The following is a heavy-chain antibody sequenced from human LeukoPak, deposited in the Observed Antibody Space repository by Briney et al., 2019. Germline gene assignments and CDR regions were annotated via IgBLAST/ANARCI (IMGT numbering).Heavy chain of an antibody. J-gene: IGHJ3*01. CDR2: IYSGDNA. Sequence: GGSLRLSCAASGVTVGSNYMSWVRQAPGKGLEWVSVIYSGDNAYYADSVKGRFTISRDNSKNTLNLQMNGLRAEDTAVYYCARDRGAGYCSGGGCYSAVFDLWGQGTMVTVSS. CDR3: ARDRGAGYCSGGGCYSAVFDL. CDR1: GVTVGSNY. V-gene: IGHV3-53*01. D-gene: IGHD2-15*01.